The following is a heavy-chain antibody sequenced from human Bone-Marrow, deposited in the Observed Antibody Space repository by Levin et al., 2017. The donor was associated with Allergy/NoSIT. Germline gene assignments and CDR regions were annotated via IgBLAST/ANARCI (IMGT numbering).Heavy chain of an antibody. J-gene: IGHJ5*02. Sequence: ASVKVSCKTSGDTFSSYYINWVRQAPGQGLEWMGIINPSGGGARYAQKFEGRVIMTGDTSTNTVYMDLRSLRSEDTAVYFCARAPEGACSGDSCYTGWFDLWGQGTLVTVSS. CDR3: ARAPEGACSGDSCYTGWFDL. V-gene: IGHV1-46*01. D-gene: IGHD2-15*01. CDR2: INPSGGGA. CDR1: GDTFSSYY.